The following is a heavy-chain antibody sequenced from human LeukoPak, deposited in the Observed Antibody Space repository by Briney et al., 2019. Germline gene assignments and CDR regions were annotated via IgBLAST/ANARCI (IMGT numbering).Heavy chain of an antibody. CDR1: GGSFSGYY. V-gene: IGHV4-34*01. J-gene: IGHJ4*02. CDR2: INHSGST. CDR3: ARANYYDSSGYYAN. D-gene: IGHD3-22*01. Sequence: SETLSLTCAVYGGSFSGYYWSWIRQPPGKGLEWIEEINHSGSTNYNPSLKSRVTISVDTSKNQFSLKLSSVTAADTAVYYCARANYYDSSGYYANWGQGTLVTVSS.